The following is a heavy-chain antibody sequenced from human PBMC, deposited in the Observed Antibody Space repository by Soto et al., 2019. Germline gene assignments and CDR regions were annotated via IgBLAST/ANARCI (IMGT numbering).Heavy chain of an antibody. CDR1: GYTFTSYG. CDR3: ARDSRIAVAGTSHYYYYGMDV. Sequence: SVKVSCKASGYTFTSYGISWVRQAPGQGLEWMGGIIPIFGTANYAQKFQGRVTITADESTSTAYMELSSLRSEDTAVYYCARDSRIAVAGTSHYYYYGMDVWGQGTTVTVSS. CDR2: IIPIFGTA. J-gene: IGHJ6*02. V-gene: IGHV1-69*13. D-gene: IGHD6-19*01.